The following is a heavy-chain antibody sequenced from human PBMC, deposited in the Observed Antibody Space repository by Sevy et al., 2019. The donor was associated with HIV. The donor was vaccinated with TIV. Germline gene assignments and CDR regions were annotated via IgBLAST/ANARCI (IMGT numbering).Heavy chain of an antibody. CDR3: ARQYCSGGSCYFGADAFDI. J-gene: IGHJ3*02. D-gene: IGHD2-15*01. Sequence: GGSLRLSCAASGFTFSSYAMHWVRLAPGKGLEWVAVISYDGSNKYYADSVKGRFTISRDNSKNTLYLQMNSLRAEDTAVYYCARQYCSGGSCYFGADAFDIWGQGTMVTVSS. CDR2: ISYDGSNK. V-gene: IGHV3-30-3*01. CDR1: GFTFSSYA.